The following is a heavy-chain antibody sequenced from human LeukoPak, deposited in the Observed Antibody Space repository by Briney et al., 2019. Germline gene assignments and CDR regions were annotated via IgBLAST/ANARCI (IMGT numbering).Heavy chain of an antibody. J-gene: IGHJ5*02. Sequence: ASVKVSCKASGYTFTGYYMHWVRQAPGQGLEWMGWINTNTGNPTYAQGFTGRFVFSLDTSVSTAYLQISSLKAEDTAVYYCARNYGDNDGDWFDPWGQGTLVTVSS. CDR2: INTNTGNP. CDR1: GYTFTGYY. V-gene: IGHV7-4-1*02. CDR3: ARNYGDNDGDWFDP. D-gene: IGHD4-17*01.